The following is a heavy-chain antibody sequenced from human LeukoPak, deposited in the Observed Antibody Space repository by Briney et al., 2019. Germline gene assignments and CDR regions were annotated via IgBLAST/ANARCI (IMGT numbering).Heavy chain of an antibody. J-gene: IGHJ4*02. V-gene: IGHV3-7*05. D-gene: IGHD3-10*01. CDR3: VRDGIRDIPGIITIRYDY. Sequence: GGSLRLSCSASAFTFSVYWMTWVRQAPGKGLEWVATIKEDGCDKYYVDSVRGRFTISRDNAENSLYLQMNSLTAEDTALYYCVRDGIRDIPGIITIRYDYWGQGTLVTVSS. CDR1: AFTFSVYW. CDR2: IKEDGCDK.